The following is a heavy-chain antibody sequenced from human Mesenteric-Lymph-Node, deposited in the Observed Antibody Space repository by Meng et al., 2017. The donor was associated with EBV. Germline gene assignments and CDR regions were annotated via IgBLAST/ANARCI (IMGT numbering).Heavy chain of an antibody. V-gene: IGHV4-34*01. CDR1: GGSFSGYY. CDR3: ARYGCSGGSCYPYFDY. Sequence: QVRVPRGGVGLLNPWETLSLPWAVYGGSFSGYYWGWIRHPPGKGLEWIGEINPSGSTNYNSSLKSRVTMSVDTSKNQFSLKLSSVTAADTAVYYCARYGCSGGSCYPYFDYWGQGTLVTVSS. J-gene: IGHJ4*02. D-gene: IGHD2-15*01. CDR2: INPSGST.